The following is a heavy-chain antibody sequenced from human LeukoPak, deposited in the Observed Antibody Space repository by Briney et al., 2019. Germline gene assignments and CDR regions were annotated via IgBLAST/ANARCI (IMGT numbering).Heavy chain of an antibody. CDR3: TRIVGATYHDAFDI. D-gene: IGHD1-26*01. V-gene: IGHV5-10-1*01. Sequence: GESLNISREGSGYSFTTYWISWVRQMPGKGLEWMGRIDPSDSYTNYSPSFQGHVTISADKSISTAYLQWSSLKASDTAMYYCTRIVGATYHDAFDIWGQGTMVTVSS. J-gene: IGHJ3*02. CDR2: IDPSDSYT. CDR1: GYSFTTYW.